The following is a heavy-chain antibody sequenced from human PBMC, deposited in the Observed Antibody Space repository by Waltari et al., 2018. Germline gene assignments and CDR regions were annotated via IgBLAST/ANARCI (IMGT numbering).Heavy chain of an antibody. Sequence: VQLVESGGGLVQPGRSLRLSCAASGFTFDDYAMHWVRQAPGKGLELVAGVSCNGGSIGDAGSVKGRFTISRDNDKNSLYLQMNSLRDEDTALYYCAKDIQIWLGGFDYWGHGTLVTVSS. V-gene: IGHV3-9*01. CDR1: GFTFDDYA. CDR2: VSCNGGSI. CDR3: AKDIQIWLGGFDY. D-gene: IGHD6-19*01. J-gene: IGHJ4*01.